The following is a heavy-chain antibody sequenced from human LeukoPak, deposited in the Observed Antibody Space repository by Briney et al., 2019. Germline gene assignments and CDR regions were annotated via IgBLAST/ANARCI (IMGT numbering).Heavy chain of an antibody. D-gene: IGHD3-10*01. CDR1: GGSISSYY. J-gene: IGHJ5*02. CDR2: IYYSGST. CDR3: ARDSSHYGSGPNWFDP. Sequence: SETLSLTCTVSGGSISSYYWSWIRQPPGKGLEWIGYIYYSGSTNYNPSLKSRVTISVDTSKNQFSLKLSSVTAADTAVYYCARDSSHYGSGPNWFDPWGQGTLVTVSS. V-gene: IGHV4-59*01.